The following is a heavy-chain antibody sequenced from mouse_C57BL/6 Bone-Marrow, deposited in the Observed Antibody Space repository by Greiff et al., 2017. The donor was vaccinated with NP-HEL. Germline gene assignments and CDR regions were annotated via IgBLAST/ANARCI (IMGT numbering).Heavy chain of an antibody. D-gene: IGHD1-1*01. V-gene: IGHV5-15*04. Sequence: EVMLVESGGGLVQPGGSLKLSCAASGFTFSDYGMAWVRQAPRKGPEWVAFISNLAYSIYYADTVTGRFPISREIAKNTLYLEMSSLRSEDTAMDDCARKGDYDGSSYWYFDVWGTGTTVTVSS. CDR1: GFTFSDYG. CDR3: ARKGDYDGSSYWYFDV. J-gene: IGHJ1*03. CDR2: ISNLAYSI.